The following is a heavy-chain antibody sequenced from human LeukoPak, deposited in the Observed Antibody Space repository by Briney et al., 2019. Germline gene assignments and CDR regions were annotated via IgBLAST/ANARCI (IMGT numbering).Heavy chain of an antibody. J-gene: IGHJ4*02. CDR3: AKVLSGSYYSPFDY. CDR2: ISGSGGST. D-gene: IGHD1-26*01. V-gene: IGHV3-23*01. Sequence: PGASLRLSCAASGFTFSSYAMSWVRQAPGKGLEWVSAISGSGGSTYYADSVKGRFTISRDNPKNTLYLQMNSLRAEDTAVYYCAKVLSGSYYSPFDYWGQGTLVTVSS. CDR1: GFTFSSYA.